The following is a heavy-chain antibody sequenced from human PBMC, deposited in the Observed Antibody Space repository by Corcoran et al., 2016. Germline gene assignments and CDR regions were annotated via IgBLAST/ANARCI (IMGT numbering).Heavy chain of an antibody. CDR1: GYSFTSYW. CDR2: IYPGDSDT. V-gene: IGHV5-51*01. D-gene: IGHD3-22*01. CDR3: ARHRYYDSSGYYYADRAFDY. Sequence: EVQLVQSGAEVKKPGESLKISCKGSGYSFTSYWIGWVRQMPGKGLEWMGIIYPGDSDTRYSPSFQGQVTISADKSISTAYLQWSSLKASDTAMYYCARHRYYDSSGYYYADRAFDYWGQGTLVTVSS. J-gene: IGHJ4*02.